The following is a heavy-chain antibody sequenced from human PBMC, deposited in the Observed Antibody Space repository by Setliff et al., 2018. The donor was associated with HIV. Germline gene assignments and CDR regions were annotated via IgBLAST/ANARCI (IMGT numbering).Heavy chain of an antibody. V-gene: IGHV4-31*03. CDR1: GGSITSGGYY. Sequence: SETLSLTCTVSGGSITSGGYYWSWIRQHPGKGLEWIGYIVYSGRTYYNPSLKSRVSISVDASKNQFSLRLTSVTAADTAVYYCARDEIGVWGKGTTVT. CDR2: IVYSGRT. J-gene: IGHJ6*03. CDR3: ARDEIGV.